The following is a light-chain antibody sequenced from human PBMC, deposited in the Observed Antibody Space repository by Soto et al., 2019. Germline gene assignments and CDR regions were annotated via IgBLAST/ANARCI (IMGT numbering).Light chain of an antibody. CDR2: AAS. V-gene: IGKV1-39*01. CDR3: QQTYSTPLT. Sequence: DIQMTQSPSSLSASVGDRVTITCRASQSISSYLNWYQQKPGKAPKLLIYAASSLQSGVPSRFSGSGSGTDLTLTFSSLQPEDFATYYCQQTYSTPLTFGGGTEVEIK. CDR1: QSISSY. J-gene: IGKJ4*01.